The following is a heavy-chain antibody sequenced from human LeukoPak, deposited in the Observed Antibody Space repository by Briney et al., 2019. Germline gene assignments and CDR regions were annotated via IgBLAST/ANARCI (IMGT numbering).Heavy chain of an antibody. CDR2: INHSGST. CDR1: GGSFSGYY. D-gene: IGHD6-19*01. Sequence: SETLSLTCAVYGGSFSGYYWSWIRQPPGKGLEWIGEINHSGSTNYNPSLKSRVTISVDTSKNQFSLKLSSVTAADTAVYYCVRAPDLYSSGWWVDYWGQGTLVTVSS. CDR3: VRAPDLYSSGWWVDY. J-gene: IGHJ4*02. V-gene: IGHV4-34*01.